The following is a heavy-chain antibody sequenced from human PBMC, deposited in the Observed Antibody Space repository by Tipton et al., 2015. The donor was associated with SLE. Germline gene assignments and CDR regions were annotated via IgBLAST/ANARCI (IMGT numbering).Heavy chain of an antibody. D-gene: IGHD4/OR15-4a*01. Sequence: TLSLTCAVYGGSFTAYYWSWIRQAPGKGLEWIGEINHSGLTNYSPSLRSRVSMSVDMAKDQFSLKLSSVTAADSATYYCARVETFMVVTPIYFFDHWGQGSLVTVSS. CDR3: ARVETFMVVTPIYFFDH. CDR1: GGSFTAYY. V-gene: IGHV4-34*01. CDR2: INHSGLT. J-gene: IGHJ4*02.